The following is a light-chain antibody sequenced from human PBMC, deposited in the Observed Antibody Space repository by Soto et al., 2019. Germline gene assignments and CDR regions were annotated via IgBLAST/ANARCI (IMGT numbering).Light chain of an antibody. Sequence: DIVMTQSPLSLPVTPGEPASISCRSSQSLLHSNGYNYLDWYLQKPGQSPQLLIYLGSNRASGVPDRFSGSGSGTDFTLKISRVEAEDVGVYYCQHSNEWLPGLTVGGGTKVDIK. J-gene: IGKJ4*01. CDR3: QHSNEWLPGLT. CDR2: LGS. CDR1: QSLLHSNGYNY. V-gene: IGKV2-28*01.